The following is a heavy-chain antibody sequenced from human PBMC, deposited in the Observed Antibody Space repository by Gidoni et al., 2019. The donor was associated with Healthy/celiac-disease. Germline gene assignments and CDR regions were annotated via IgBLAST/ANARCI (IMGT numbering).Heavy chain of an antibody. V-gene: IGHV4-39*07. D-gene: IGHD6-19*01. CDR2: IYYRGTP. J-gene: IGHJ4*02. CDR1: GGSISSSSYY. CDR3: ARGIKGGSSGWSPPYYFDY. Sequence: QLQLQESGPGLVKPSETLSLTCTVSGGSISSSSYYWGWLRQPPVKGLEWIGSIYYRGTPYYTPSLKSRVTISVDTSKNQFSLKLSSVTAADTAVYYCARGIKGGSSGWSPPYYFDYWGQGTLVTVSS.